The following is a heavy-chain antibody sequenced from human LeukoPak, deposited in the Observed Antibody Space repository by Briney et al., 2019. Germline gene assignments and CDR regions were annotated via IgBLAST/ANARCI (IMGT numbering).Heavy chain of an antibody. CDR2: INPNTGGT. Sequence: VASVKVSCKASGYTFTGYYLHWIRQAPGQGPEWMGRINPNTGGTNYAQKFQGWATMTRDKSIGTAYLDLGNLKSDDTAVYYCARDAGIWFGEANYGVDVWGKGTTVTVSS. CDR3: ARDAGIWFGEANYGVDV. V-gene: IGHV1-2*04. D-gene: IGHD3-10*01. J-gene: IGHJ6*04. CDR1: GYTFTGYY.